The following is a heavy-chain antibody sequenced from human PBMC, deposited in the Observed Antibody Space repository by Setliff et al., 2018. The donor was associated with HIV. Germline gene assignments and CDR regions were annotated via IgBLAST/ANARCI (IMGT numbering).Heavy chain of an antibody. V-gene: IGHV4-39*01. Sequence: SETLSLTCTVSGGSISSSSYYWGWIRQPPGKGLEWIGSISYSGSTSYNPSLRSRVTISVDTSKNQFSLKLSSVTAADTAVYYCARMVSDYIGHSDYWGQGTLVTAPQ. CDR2: ISYSGST. D-gene: IGHD3-16*01. CDR3: ARMVSDYIGHSDY. CDR1: GGSISSSSYY. J-gene: IGHJ4*02.